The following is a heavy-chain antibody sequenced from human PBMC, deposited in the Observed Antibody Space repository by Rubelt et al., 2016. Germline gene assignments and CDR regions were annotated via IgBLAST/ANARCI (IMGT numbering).Heavy chain of an antibody. CDR2: INHSGST. D-gene: IGHD6-13*01. CDR1: GGSISSSSYY. Sequence: QLQLQESGPGLVKPSETLSLTCTVSGGSISSSSYYWGWIRHPPGKGLEWIGEINHSGSTNYNPSLQSRVTISVDTSKNQCALKLSSVTAADTAVDYGARWGPGRGAAALNDYWGQGTLVTVSS. J-gene: IGHJ4*02. V-gene: IGHV4-39*07. CDR3: ARWGPGRGAAALNDY.